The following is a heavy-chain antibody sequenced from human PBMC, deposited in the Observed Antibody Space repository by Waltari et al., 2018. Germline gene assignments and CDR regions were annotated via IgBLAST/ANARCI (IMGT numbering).Heavy chain of an antibody. Sequence: EVQLVESGGGLVQPGRSLRLSCTASGFTFGDYAMSWVRQAPGKGLEWVGFIRSKAYGGTTEYAASVKGRFTISRDDSKSIAYLQMNSLKTEDTAVYYCTRGLYYDSSSSGYWGQGTLVTVSS. D-gene: IGHD3-22*01. CDR2: IRSKAYGGTT. V-gene: IGHV3-49*04. CDR3: TRGLYYDSSSSGY. J-gene: IGHJ4*02. CDR1: GFTFGDYA.